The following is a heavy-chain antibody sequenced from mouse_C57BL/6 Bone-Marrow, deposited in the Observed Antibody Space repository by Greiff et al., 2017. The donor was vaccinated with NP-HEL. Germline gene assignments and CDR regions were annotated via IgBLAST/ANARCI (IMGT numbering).Heavy chain of an antibody. Sequence: VQLQQSGPELVKPGASVKMSCKASGYTFTDYNMHWVKQSHGKSLEWIGYINPNNGGTSYNQKFKGKATLTVNKSSSTAYMELRRLTSEDSAVYYCARGAGSSPNWYFDVWGKGTTVTVSS. CDR3: ARGAGSSPNWYFDV. J-gene: IGHJ1*03. D-gene: IGHD1-1*01. CDR1: GYTFTDYN. CDR2: INPNNGGT. V-gene: IGHV1-22*01.